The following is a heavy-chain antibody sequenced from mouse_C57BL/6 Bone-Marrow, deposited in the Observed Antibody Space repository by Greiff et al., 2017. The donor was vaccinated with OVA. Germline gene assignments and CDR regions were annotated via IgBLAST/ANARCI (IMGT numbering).Heavy chain of an antibody. V-gene: IGHV1-47*01. CDR1: GFTFTTYP. Sequence: QVQLLQSGAELVKPGASVKLSCKASGFTFTTYPIAWMKQTHGKSLEWIGNFHPYNDDTKYNEKFKGKATLTVEKSSSTVYLELSRLTSDDSAVDYCARPGDYDRDWFAYWCQGTRVTVSA. CDR2: FHPYNDDT. J-gene: IGHJ3*01. D-gene: IGHD2-4*01. CDR3: ARPGDYDRDWFAY.